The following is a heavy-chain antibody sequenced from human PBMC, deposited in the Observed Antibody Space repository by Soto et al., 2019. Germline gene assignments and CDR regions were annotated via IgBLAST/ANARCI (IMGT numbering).Heavy chain of an antibody. D-gene: IGHD1-1*01. CDR1: GYTFTNYG. Sequence: QVHLVQSGPEVKKPGASVRVSCRASGYTFTNYGIGWVRQAPGQGLEWMGWINTYNGNTNYAQKFRGRLTMTTDTSTTTAYTELRSLQSDDTAMYYCAKDGVDRTPTVTGGYGGQGTLVTVS. CDR2: INTYNGNT. V-gene: IGHV1-18*01. J-gene: IGHJ4*02. CDR3: AKDGVDRTPTVTGGY.